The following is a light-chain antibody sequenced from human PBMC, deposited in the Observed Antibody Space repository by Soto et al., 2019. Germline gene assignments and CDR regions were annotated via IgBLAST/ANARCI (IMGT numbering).Light chain of an antibody. Sequence: EIVLTQSPATLSLSPGERATLSCRASQSVSSYVAWYQQKPGQAPRLLIFDASNRATGIPARFSGSGSGTDFTLTISGLEPQDFAVYYCQQRSNWWTFGQGTKVEIK. CDR1: QSVSSY. V-gene: IGKV3-11*01. CDR3: QQRSNWWT. J-gene: IGKJ1*01. CDR2: DAS.